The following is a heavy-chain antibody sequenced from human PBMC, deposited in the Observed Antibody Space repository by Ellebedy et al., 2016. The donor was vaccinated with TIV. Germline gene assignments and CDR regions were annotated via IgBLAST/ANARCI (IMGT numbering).Heavy chain of an antibody. D-gene: IGHD7-27*01. CDR1: GGTFNNYA. CDR3: ATPHWGSLKYYGMDV. CDR2: IIPIFGTT. Sequence: SVKVSXXANGGTFNNYAFSWVRQAPGQGFEWMGGIIPIFGTTIYAQKFQGRLTVTADESTTTAYMELRSLRSDDTAVYYCATPHWGSLKYYGMDVWGQGTTVIVSS. V-gene: IGHV1-69*13. J-gene: IGHJ6*02.